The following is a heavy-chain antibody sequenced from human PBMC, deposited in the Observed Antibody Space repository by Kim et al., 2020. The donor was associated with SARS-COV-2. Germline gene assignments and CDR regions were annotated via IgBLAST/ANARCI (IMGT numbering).Heavy chain of an antibody. CDR2: ISWNSGSI. CDR3: ATLGLQNYYYYGMDV. Sequence: GGSLRLSCAASGFTFDDYAMHWVRQAPGKGLEWVSGISWNSGSIGYADSVKGRFTISRDNAKNSLYLQMNSLRAEDTALYYCATLGLQNYYYYGMDVWGQCTTVTVSS. CDR1: GFTFDDYA. V-gene: IGHV3-9*01. J-gene: IGHJ6*02. D-gene: IGHD7-27*01.